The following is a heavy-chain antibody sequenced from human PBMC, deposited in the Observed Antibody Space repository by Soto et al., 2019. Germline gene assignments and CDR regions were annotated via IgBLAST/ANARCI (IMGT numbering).Heavy chain of an antibody. V-gene: IGHV3-23*01. CDR2: ISGSGGST. Sequence: GGSLRLSCAASGFTFSSYALSWVRQPPGKGLEWVSAISGSGGSTYYADSVKGRFTISRDNSKNTLYLQMNSLRAEDTAVYYCAKTGDIVLMVYAMAFDYWGQGTLVTVSS. CDR3: AKTGDIVLMVYAMAFDY. CDR1: GFTFSSYA. J-gene: IGHJ4*02. D-gene: IGHD2-8*01.